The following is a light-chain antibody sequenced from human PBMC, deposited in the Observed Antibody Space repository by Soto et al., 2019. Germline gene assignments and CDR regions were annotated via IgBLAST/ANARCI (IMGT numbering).Light chain of an antibody. Sequence: EIVLTQSPGTLSLSPGERATLSCRASQSVSSSYLAWYQQKPGQAPRLLIYGASSRATGIPDRFSGSGSGTDFTLTFSTLEPEDFAIYYCQQYCPSPYTFGHGTKLEIK. CDR2: GAS. CDR3: QQYCPSPYT. J-gene: IGKJ2*01. V-gene: IGKV3-20*01. CDR1: QSVSSSY.